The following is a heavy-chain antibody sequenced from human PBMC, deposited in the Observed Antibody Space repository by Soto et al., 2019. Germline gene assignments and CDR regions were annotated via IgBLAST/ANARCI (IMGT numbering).Heavy chain of an antibody. CDR2: IFYSGST. CDR1: AGSISTGAYY. D-gene: IGHD5-18*01. V-gene: IGHV4-39*01. CDR3: ACILSGGYSYGSSYYGMAV. Sequence: SETLPLTCSGSAGSISTGAYYVCWILQPPGKGLEWIGSIFYSGSTYYNPSLKSRVTISVDTSKNQFSLKLSSVTAADTAVYYCACILSGGYSYGSSYYGMAVWGQATTVT. J-gene: IGHJ6*02.